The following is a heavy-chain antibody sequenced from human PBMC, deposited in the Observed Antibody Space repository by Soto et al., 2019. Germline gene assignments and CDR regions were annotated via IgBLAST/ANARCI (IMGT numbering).Heavy chain of an antibody. Sequence: ASVKVSCKATGYSFKNYAVHWVRQAPGQRLEWMGFTNEGSGNTRFSQKFQGRISITRDTSASTVYLDLSSLTSEDTAIYYCARDDRSVSGVVTLDHWGPGNLVTDS. J-gene: IGHJ4*02. CDR3: ARDDRSVSGVVTLDH. CDR1: GYSFKNYA. CDR2: TNEGSGNT. D-gene: IGHD3-3*01. V-gene: IGHV1-3*01.